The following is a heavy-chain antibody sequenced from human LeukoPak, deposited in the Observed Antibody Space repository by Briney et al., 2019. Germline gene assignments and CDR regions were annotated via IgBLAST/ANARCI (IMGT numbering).Heavy chain of an antibody. CDR2: LYSNGNT. V-gene: IGHV3-53*01. Sequence: GGSLRLSCAASGFTVSSKYMSWVRQAPGKGLEWVSTLYSNGNTYYADSVKGRFTISRDNSKNTLSLQMNSLRAEDTAVYYCARDYYDGSAYYSYYEYWGQGTLATVSS. CDR3: ARDYYDGSAYYSYYEY. D-gene: IGHD3-22*01. CDR1: GFTVSSKY. J-gene: IGHJ4*02.